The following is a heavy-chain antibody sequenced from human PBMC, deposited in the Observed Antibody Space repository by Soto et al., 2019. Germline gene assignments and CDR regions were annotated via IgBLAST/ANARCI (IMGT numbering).Heavy chain of an antibody. CDR2: TRNKANSYTT. J-gene: IGHJ5*02. V-gene: IGHV3-72*01. CDR3: SRDLGS. CDR1: GFTFSDHH. Sequence: EVQLVESGGNLVQPGGSLRLSCAASGFTFSDHHMDWVRQAPGKGLEWVGRTRNKANSYTTEYAASVKGRFTISRDDSKNSLYLQVNSLKTEDTAVYYCSRDLGSWGQGTLVTVSS.